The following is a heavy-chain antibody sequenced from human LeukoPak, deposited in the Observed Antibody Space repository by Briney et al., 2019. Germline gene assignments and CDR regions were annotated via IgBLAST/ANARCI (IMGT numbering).Heavy chain of an antibody. V-gene: IGHV3-30*04. CDR3: ARDGSWDFGEFDY. Sequence: GGSLRLSCAASGFTFSSYAMHWVRQAPGKGLEWVAVISYDGSNKYYADSVKGRFTISRDNSKNTLYLQMNSLRAEDTAVYYCARDGSWDFGEFDYWGQGTLVTVSS. CDR2: ISYDGSNK. J-gene: IGHJ4*02. CDR1: GFTFSSYA. D-gene: IGHD3-10*01.